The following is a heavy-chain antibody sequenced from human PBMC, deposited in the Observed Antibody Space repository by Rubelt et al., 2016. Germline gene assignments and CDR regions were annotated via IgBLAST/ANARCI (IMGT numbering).Heavy chain of an antibody. CDR3: AKGHSNLDY. V-gene: IGHV3-23*04. D-gene: IGHD6-13*01. CDR1: GFTFTNYW. CDR2: ISGNGGST. Sequence: EVQLVESGGGLVQPGGSLRLSCAASGFTFTNYWTHWVRQAPGKGLEWVSAISGNGGSTYYADSVRGRFTISRDNSRNTLYLQMNSLRAEDTAVYYCAKGHSNLDYWGQGTLVTVSS. J-gene: IGHJ4*02.